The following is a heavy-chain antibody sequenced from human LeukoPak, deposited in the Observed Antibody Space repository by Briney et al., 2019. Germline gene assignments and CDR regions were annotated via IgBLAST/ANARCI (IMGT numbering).Heavy chain of an antibody. Sequence: PGGSLRLSCEASGSGFTFGSFALSWVRQAPGKGLEWVSGISGSGYYTYYADSVKGRFTISRDNSKNTLYIQMNSLRAEDTAVYYCAKDGSWGDYYFYFYMDVWGTGTTVTVSS. V-gene: IGHV3-23*01. D-gene: IGHD3-16*01. CDR3: AKDGSWGDYYFYFYMDV. CDR2: ISGSGYYT. CDR1: GSGFTFGSFA. J-gene: IGHJ6*03.